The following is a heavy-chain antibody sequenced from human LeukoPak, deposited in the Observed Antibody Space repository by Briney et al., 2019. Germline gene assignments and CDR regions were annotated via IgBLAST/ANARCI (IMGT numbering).Heavy chain of an antibody. Sequence: GGSLRLSCAVSGFTFTDYYMSWIRQAPGKGLEWVSYISSTGSYTNYADSVRGRFTISRDNARNSLYLQMNSLRAEDTAVYYCVRHDYGDYSFDYWGQGTLVTVSS. D-gene: IGHD4-17*01. J-gene: IGHJ4*02. CDR3: VRHDYGDYSFDY. CDR1: GFTFTDYY. V-gene: IGHV3-11*06. CDR2: ISSTGSYT.